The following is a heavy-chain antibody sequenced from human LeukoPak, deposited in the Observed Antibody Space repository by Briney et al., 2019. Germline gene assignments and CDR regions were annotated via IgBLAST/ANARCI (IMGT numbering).Heavy chain of an antibody. CDR3: ARDGRSGWYADY. CDR1: GFTLDDYG. Sequence: PGGSLRLSCAASGFTLDDYGMSWVRQAPGKGLEWVSGINWNGGSTGYTDSLKGRFTISRDNAKNSLYLEMHSLRAEDTAYYYCARDGRSGWYADYWGQGILVTVSS. J-gene: IGHJ4*02. CDR2: INWNGGST. V-gene: IGHV3-20*04. D-gene: IGHD6-19*01.